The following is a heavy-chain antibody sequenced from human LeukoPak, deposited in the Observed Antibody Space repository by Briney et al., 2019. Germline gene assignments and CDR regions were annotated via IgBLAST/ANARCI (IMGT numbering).Heavy chain of an antibody. CDR2: ISSSGSTI. J-gene: IGHJ6*03. D-gene: IGHD3-10*01. CDR3: ARGPYASGSYGRRGWVHYMDV. V-gene: IGHV3-48*03. CDR1: GFTFSSYE. Sequence: QSGGSLRLSCAASGFTFSSYEMNWVRQAPGKGLEWVSYISSSGSTIYYADSVKGRFTISRDNAKNSLYLQMNSLRAEDTAVYYCARGPYASGSYGRRGWVHYMDVWGKGTTVTISS.